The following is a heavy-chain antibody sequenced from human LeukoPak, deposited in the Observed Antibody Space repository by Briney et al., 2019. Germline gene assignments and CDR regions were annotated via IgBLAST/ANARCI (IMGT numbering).Heavy chain of an antibody. Sequence: GGSLRLSCAVSGFTFRTYWMHWVRQVPGEGLVWVSRISEDGSITNYADSVKGRFSISRDNAKNTLYLQMNSLRAEDTAVYYCGRDLGGRSGYWGQGTLVTVSS. CDR2: ISEDGSIT. J-gene: IGHJ4*02. CDR3: GRDLGGRSGY. V-gene: IGHV3-74*01. D-gene: IGHD1-26*01. CDR1: GFTFRTYW.